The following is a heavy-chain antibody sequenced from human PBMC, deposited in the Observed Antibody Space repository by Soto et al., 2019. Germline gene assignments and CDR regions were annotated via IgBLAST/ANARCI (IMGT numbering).Heavy chain of an antibody. J-gene: IGHJ4*02. D-gene: IGHD3-22*01. V-gene: IGHV4-31*03. CDR2: IYYSGST. Sequence: SETLSLTCNVSCGSISRGGYYWIFMRQHPGKGLEWIGYIYYSGSTYYNPSLKSRVTISVDTSKNQFSLKLSSVTAADTAVYYCARGSSGYSFPFDYWGQGTLVTVSS. CDR1: CGSISRGGYY. CDR3: ARGSSGYSFPFDY.